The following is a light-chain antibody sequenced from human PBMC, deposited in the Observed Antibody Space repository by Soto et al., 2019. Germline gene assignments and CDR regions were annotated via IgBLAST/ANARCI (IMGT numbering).Light chain of an antibody. V-gene: IGLV2-14*02. Sequence: QSALTQPASVSGSPGQSITISCTGTSSDVGSYNLVSWYQQHPGKAPKLMIYEVSNRPSGVSNRFSGSKSGNTASLTISGLQAEDEADYYCNSYTSSTTRVFGGGTKLTVL. CDR3: NSYTSSTTRV. CDR2: EVS. J-gene: IGLJ3*02. CDR1: SSDVGSYNL.